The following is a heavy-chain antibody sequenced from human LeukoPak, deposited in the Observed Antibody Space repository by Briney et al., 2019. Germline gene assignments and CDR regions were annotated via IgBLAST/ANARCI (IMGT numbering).Heavy chain of an antibody. CDR2: INHSGST. CDR1: GGSFSGYY. V-gene: IGHV4-34*01. Sequence: SETLSLTCAVYGGSFSGYYWSWIRQPPGKGLEWIGEINHSGSTNYNPSLKSRVTISVDTSKNQFSLKLSSVTAADTAVYYCARGFARLIKRSFYFDYWGRGTLVTVSS. J-gene: IGHJ4*02. CDR3: ARGFARLIKRSFYFDY. D-gene: IGHD3-22*01.